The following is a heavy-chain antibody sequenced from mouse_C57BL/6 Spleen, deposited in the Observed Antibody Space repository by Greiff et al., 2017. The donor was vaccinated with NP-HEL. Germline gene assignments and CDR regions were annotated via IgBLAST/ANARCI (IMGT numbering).Heavy chain of an antibody. J-gene: IGHJ3*01. CDR1: GFTFSDYG. CDR2: ISSGSSTI. Sequence: EVKLMESGGGLVKPGGSLKLSCAASGFTFSDYGMHWVRQAPEKGLEWVAYISSGSSTIYYADTVKGRFTISRDNAKNTLFLQMTSLRSEDTAMYYCARGLLWPTRVFAYWGQGTLVTVSA. V-gene: IGHV5-17*01. CDR3: ARGLLWPTRVFAY. D-gene: IGHD2-1*01.